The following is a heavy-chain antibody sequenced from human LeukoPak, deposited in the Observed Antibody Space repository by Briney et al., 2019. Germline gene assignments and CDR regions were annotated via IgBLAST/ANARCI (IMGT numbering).Heavy chain of an antibody. CDR2: ISAYNGNT. J-gene: IGHJ4*02. D-gene: IGHD3-10*01. V-gene: IGHV1-18*01. Sequence: GGSLRLSCAASGFTFSSYGISWVRQAPGQGLEWMGWISAYNGNTNYAQKLQGRVTMTTDTSTSTAYMELRSLRSDDTAVYYCARVDMRYYGSGSPASTDYWGQGTLVTVSS. CDR3: ARVDMRYYGSGSPASTDY. CDR1: GFTFSSYG.